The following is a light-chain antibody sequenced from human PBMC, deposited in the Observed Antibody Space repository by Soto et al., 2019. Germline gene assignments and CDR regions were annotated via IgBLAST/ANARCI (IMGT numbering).Light chain of an antibody. CDR2: EVS. CDR1: ISDVGGYNY. V-gene: IGLV2-14*01. J-gene: IGLJ2*01. CDR3: SSYTSSSTL. Sequence: QSVLTQPSSVSGSPGQSVTISCTGTISDVGGYNYVSWYQQHPGKAPKLMIYEVSNRPSGVSNRFSGSKSGNTASLTISGLQAEDEADYYCSSYTSSSTLFGGGTKVTV.